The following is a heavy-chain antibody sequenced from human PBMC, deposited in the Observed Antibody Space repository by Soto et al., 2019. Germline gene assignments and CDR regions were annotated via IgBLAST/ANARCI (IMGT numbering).Heavy chain of an antibody. CDR2: IDYSGST. Sequence: SETLTLTCTVSGGSISSYYWSWIRQPPGKGLEWIGYIDYSGSTNYNPSLKSRVTISVDTSKNQFSLKLSSVTAADTAVYYCARGYSSGWSVYWGQGTLVTVSS. CDR3: ARGYSSGWSVY. V-gene: IGHV4-59*01. D-gene: IGHD6-19*01. CDR1: GGSISSYY. J-gene: IGHJ4*02.